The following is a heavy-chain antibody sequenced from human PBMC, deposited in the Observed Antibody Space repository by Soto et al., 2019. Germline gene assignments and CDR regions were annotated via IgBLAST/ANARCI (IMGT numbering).Heavy chain of an antibody. CDR1: GYTFTSYD. V-gene: IGHV1-8*01. J-gene: IGHJ5*02. CDR3: ARARGIVGASPNWFDP. Sequence: GASVKVSCKASGYTFTSYDINWVRQATGQGLEWMGWMNPNSGNTGYAQKFQGRVTMTRNTSISTAYMELSSLRSEDTAVYYCARARGIVGASPNWFDPWGQGTLVTVSS. D-gene: IGHD1-26*01. CDR2: MNPNSGNT.